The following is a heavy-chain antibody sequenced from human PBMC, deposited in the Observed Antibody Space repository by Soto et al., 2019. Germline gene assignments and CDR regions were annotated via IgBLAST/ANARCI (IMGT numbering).Heavy chain of an antibody. CDR3: ARVEYYYDSSALTWFDP. D-gene: IGHD3-22*01. CDR1: GGTFSSYA. V-gene: IGHV1-69*13. CDR2: IIPIFGTA. J-gene: IGHJ5*02. Sequence: SVKVSCKASGGTFSSYAISWVRQAPGQGLEWMGGIIPIFGTANYAQKFQGRVTITADESTSTAYMELSSLRSEDTAAYYCARVEYYYDSSALTWFDPWGQGTLVTVSS.